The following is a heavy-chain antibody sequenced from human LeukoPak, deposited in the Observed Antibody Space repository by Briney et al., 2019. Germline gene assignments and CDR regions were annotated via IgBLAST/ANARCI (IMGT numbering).Heavy chain of an antibody. D-gene: IGHD3-3*01. CDR3: ARRRFLEGYR. V-gene: IGHV3-23*01. J-gene: IGHJ5*02. Sequence: GGSLRLSCAASGFTFSSYAMSWVRQAPGKGLEWVSAISGSGGSTYYADSVKGRFTISRDNAKNSLYLQMNSLRAEDTAVYYCARRRFLEGYRWGQGTLVTVSS. CDR1: GFTFSSYA. CDR2: ISGSGGST.